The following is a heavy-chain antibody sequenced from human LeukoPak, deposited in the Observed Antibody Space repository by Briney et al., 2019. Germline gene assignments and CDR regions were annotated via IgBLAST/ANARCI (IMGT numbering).Heavy chain of an antibody. CDR2: ISGSGGST. J-gene: IGHJ2*01. V-gene: IGHV3-23*01. D-gene: IGHD2-15*01. Sequence: GGSLRLSCAASGFTFSSYAMSWVRQAPGKGLEWVSAISGSGGSTYYADSVKGRFTISRDNPKNTLYLQMHSLRAEDTAVYYCAKGPRVAPGYFDLWGRGTLVTVSS. CDR3: AKGPRVAPGYFDL. CDR1: GFTFSSYA.